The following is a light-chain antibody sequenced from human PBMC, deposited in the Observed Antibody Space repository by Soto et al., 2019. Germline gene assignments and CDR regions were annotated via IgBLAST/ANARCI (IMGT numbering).Light chain of an antibody. CDR1: ETVSSN. J-gene: IGKJ2*01. CDR2: GAS. V-gene: IGKV3-15*01. CDR3: QQYDNWPLFT. Sequence: EIVMTQSPATLSVSPGERATLSCRARETVSSNVAWYQQLPGQAPRLVVYGASTRAPGVPPRFVGSVSGTDFTLTITSLQSADFAGYFCQQYDNWPLFTLGQGTNLEIK.